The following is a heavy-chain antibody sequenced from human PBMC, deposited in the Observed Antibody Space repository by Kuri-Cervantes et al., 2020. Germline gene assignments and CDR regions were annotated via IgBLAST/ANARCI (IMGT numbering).Heavy chain of an antibody. CDR2: IYYSGST. CDR1: GGSISSYY. D-gene: IGHD5-24*01. Sequence: GSLRLSCTVSGGSISSYYWSWIRQPPGKGLEWIGYIYYSGSTNYNPSLKSRVTMSVDSSKNQFSLKLSSVTAADTAVYYCARVADGYYNGYYFDFWGQGTLVTVSS. J-gene: IGHJ4*02. CDR3: ARVADGYYNGYYFDF. V-gene: IGHV4-59*12.